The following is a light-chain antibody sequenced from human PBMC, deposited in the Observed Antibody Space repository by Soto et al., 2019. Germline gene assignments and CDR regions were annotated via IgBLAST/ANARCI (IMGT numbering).Light chain of an antibody. CDR2: AAS. V-gene: IGKV1-39*01. CDR3: QQSYSTPRT. J-gene: IGKJ2*01. Sequence: DIQMTQSPSSLSASVGDRVTITCRASQSIRSYLNWYQQKPGKAPKLLIYAASSLQSGVPSRFSGSGYGTDFTLTISSLQPEDFATYSCQQSYSTPRTVGQGTKREIK. CDR1: QSIRSY.